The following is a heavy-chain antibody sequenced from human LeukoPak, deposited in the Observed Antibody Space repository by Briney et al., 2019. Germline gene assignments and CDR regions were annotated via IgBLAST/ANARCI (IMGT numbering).Heavy chain of an antibody. D-gene: IGHD3-10*01. CDR1: GGTFSSYA. CDR2: IIPIFGTA. J-gene: IGHJ6*02. CDR3: ARDRVTMVRGDLYYYYGMDV. V-gene: IGHV1-69*01. Sequence: SVKVSCKASGGTFSSYAISWVRRAPGQGLEWMGGIIPIFGTANYAQKFQSRVTITADESTSTAYMELSSLRSEDTAVYYCARDRVTMVRGDLYYYYGMDVWGQGTTVTVSS.